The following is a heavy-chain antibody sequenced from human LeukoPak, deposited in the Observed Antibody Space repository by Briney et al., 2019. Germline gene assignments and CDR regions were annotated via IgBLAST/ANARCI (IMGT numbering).Heavy chain of an antibody. J-gene: IGHJ6*02. CDR2: IWYDGSNK. CDR1: GFTFSSYG. Sequence: GGSLRLSCAASGFTFSSYGMHWVRQAPGKGLEWVAVIWYDGSNKYYADSVKGRFTISRDNSKNTLYLQMNSLRAEDTAVYYCAREKVATIPYYYYGMDVWGQGTTVTVSS. V-gene: IGHV3-33*01. D-gene: IGHD5-12*01. CDR3: AREKVATIPYYYYGMDV.